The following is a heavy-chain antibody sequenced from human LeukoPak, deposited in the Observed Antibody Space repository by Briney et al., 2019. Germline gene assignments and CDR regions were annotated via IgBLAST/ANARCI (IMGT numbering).Heavy chain of an antibody. CDR2: ISYDGSNK. D-gene: IGHD2-15*01. V-gene: IGHV3-30*18. CDR3: AKDRVRGTYYGMDV. Sequence: PGGSLRLSCAASGFTFSSYGMHWVRQAPGKGLEWVAVISYDGSNKYYADSVKGRFTISRDNSKNTLYLQMNSLRAEDTAVYYCAKDRVRGTYYGMDVWGQGTTVTVSS. J-gene: IGHJ6*02. CDR1: GFTFSSYG.